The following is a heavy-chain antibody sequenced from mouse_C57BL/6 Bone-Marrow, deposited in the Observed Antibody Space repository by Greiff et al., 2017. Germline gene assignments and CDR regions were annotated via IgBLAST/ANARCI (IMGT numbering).Heavy chain of an antibody. J-gene: IGHJ1*03. CDR3: ARPYYSNDWYFDV. CDR2: IYPGSGST. CDR1: GYTFTSYW. V-gene: IGHV1-55*01. D-gene: IGHD2-5*01. Sequence: QVQLQQPGAELVKPGASVKMSCKASGYTFTSYWITWVKQRPGQGLEWIGDIYPGSGSTNYNEKFKSKATLTVDTSSSTAYMKLSSLTSEDSAVYYCARPYYSNDWYFDVWGTGTTVTVSS.